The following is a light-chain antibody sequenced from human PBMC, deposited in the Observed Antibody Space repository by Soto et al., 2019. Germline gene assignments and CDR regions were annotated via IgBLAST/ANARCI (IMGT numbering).Light chain of an antibody. J-gene: IGKJ3*01. CDR1: QGIAGY. CDR2: AAS. CDR3: QHLNTYPFT. V-gene: IGKV1-9*01. Sequence: DIQLTQSPSFLSASVGDRVTITCRASQGIAGYLAWYQQKPRKAPKLLIYAASTLQSGFPSRFSGSGSGTEFTLTISSLQPEDFATYYCQHLNTYPFTFGPGTKVEIK.